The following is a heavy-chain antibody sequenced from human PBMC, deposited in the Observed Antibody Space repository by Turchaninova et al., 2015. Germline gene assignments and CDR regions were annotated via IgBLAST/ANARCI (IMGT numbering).Heavy chain of an antibody. CDR2: SYWDDEK. D-gene: IGHD2-21*01. V-gene: IGHV2-5*02. J-gene: IGHJ4*02. CDR3: AHSPREYCGYCSDY. Sequence: QIPLQESGPPPAKPTQPLTVSCSFSGFAPSTSGVGVCWNRHPPGTALEWLALSYWDDEKRYSPSLKSRLTITKDTSKNQVVLTMTNMDPVDTATYYCAHSPREYCGYCSDYWGQGTLVTVSS. CDR1: GFAPSTSGVG.